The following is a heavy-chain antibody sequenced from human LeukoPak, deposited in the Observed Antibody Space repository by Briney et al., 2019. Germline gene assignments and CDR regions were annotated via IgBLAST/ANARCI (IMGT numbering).Heavy chain of an antibody. Sequence: SETLSLTCTVSDDSITIYYWSWIRQPPGKGLEWSGYIDHTGSTNYNPSLNSRVTISRDTSKNHFSLKLRSVTAADTAVYYCARDSAMGSGWRTDAFDIWGQGTMVTVSS. CDR2: IDHTGST. J-gene: IGHJ3*02. CDR3: ARDSAMGSGWRTDAFDI. D-gene: IGHD6-19*01. CDR1: DDSITIYY. V-gene: IGHV4-59*12.